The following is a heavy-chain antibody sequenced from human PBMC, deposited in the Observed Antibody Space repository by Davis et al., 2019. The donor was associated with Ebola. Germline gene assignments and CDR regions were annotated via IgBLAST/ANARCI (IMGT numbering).Heavy chain of an antibody. D-gene: IGHD2-15*01. CDR2: ISAYNGNT. Sequence: ASVKVSCKASGYTFSSYAMNWVRQAPGQGLEWMGWISAYNGNTNYAQKLQGRVTMTTDTSTSTAYMELRSLRSDDTAVYYCARYAIVVVVAATSWFDPWGQGTLVTVSS. CDR3: ARYAIVVVVAATSWFDP. J-gene: IGHJ5*02. V-gene: IGHV1-18*01. CDR1: GYTFSSYA.